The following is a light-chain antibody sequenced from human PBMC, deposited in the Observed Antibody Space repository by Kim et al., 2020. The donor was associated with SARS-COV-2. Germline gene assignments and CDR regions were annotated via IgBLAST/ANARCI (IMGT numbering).Light chain of an antibody. CDR2: NVA. Sequence: QSALTQPASVSGSPGQSITISCTGTSSDVGAYNYVSWYQQHPGKAPQLMIYNVANRPSGVSSRFSGSKSGNTASLTISGLQAEDEAHYSCTSYAGGGAWVFGGGTKLTVL. CDR1: SSDVGAYNY. V-gene: IGLV2-14*03. CDR3: TSYAGGGAWV. J-gene: IGLJ3*02.